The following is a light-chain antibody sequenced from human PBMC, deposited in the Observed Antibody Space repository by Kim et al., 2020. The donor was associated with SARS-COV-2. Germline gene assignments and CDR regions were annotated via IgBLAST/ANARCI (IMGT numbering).Light chain of an antibody. Sequence: EIVLTQSPGTLSLSPGERATLSCRASQSITSSYLAWYQQKPGQAPRLLMYGASSRATGIPDRFSGSGSGTDFTLTISRLEPEDFAVYYCHHYTSSPQTFGQGTKVDIK. CDR1: QSITSSY. CDR3: HHYTSSPQT. CDR2: GAS. V-gene: IGKV3-20*01. J-gene: IGKJ1*01.